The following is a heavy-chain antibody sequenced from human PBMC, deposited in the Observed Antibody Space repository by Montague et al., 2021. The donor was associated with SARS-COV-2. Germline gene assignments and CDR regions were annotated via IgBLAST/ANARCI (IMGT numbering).Heavy chain of an antibody. J-gene: IGHJ3*02. V-gene: IGHV3-23*01. Sequence: SLRLSCAASGFTFSSYAMSWVRQAPGKGLERVSAISGSGGSTYYADSVKGRFTISRDNSKNTLYLQMNSLRAEDTAVYYCAKDRRPVRDKISSGDAFDIWGQGTMVTVSS. CDR2: ISGSGGST. CDR1: GFTFSSYA. D-gene: IGHD6-25*01. CDR3: AKDRRPVRDKISSGDAFDI.